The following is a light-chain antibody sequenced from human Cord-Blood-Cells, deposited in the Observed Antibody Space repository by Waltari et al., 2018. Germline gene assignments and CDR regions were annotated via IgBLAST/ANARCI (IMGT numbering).Light chain of an antibody. V-gene: IGKV3D-15*01. J-gene: IGKJ3*01. CDR3: QQYSNWPPGFT. CDR2: GAS. Sequence: EIVMTQSPATLSVSPGERATLSCRASQSVSSNLAWYQQKPGQAPRLLIYGASTRATGIPARFSGSGSGTEFTLTISSLQSEDFAVYYCQQYSNWPPGFTFGPGTKVDIK. CDR1: QSVSSN.